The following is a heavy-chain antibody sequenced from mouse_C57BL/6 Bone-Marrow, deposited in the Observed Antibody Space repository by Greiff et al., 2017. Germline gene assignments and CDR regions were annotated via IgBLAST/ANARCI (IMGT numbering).Heavy chain of an antibody. V-gene: IGHV12-3*01. CDR2: ITHSGET. J-gene: IGHJ4*01. Sequence: VQLQESGPGLVKPSQSLFLTCSITGFPITSGYYWIWIRQSPGKPLEWMGYITHSGETFYNPSLQSPISITRETSKNQFFLQLNSVTTEDTAMYYCAGDRRLTGTRENAMDYWGQGTSVTVSS. D-gene: IGHD4-1*01. CDR3: AGDRRLTGTRENAMDY. CDR1: GFPITSGYY.